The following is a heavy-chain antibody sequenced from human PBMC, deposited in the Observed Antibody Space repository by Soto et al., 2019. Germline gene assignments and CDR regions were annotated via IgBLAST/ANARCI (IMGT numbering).Heavy chain of an antibody. J-gene: IGHJ1*01. CDR3: IKDESINWYSGHFRH. CDR2: INWNSGSI. V-gene: IGHV3-9*01. Sequence: DVQLVESGGGLVQPGRSLRLSCAASGFTFDDYAMHWVWQVPGKGLEWVSGINWNSGSIGYGDSVKGRFALSRDNAKNSLHLQMNSLSAEDTAFYYCIKDESINWYSGHFRHWGQGTLVTVSS. CDR1: GFTFDDYA. D-gene: IGHD6-13*01.